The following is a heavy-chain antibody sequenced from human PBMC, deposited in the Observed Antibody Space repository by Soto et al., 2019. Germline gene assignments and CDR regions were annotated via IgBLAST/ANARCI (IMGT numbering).Heavy chain of an antibody. CDR3: AKDASSYGDYAFFDY. D-gene: IGHD4-17*01. CDR2: IKQNGSEK. Sequence: GGSLRLSCAASGFTFSSYWMSWVRQAPGKGLEWVANIKQNGSEKYYVDTVKGRFTISRNNDKNSLYQQMNSLRAEYMAVYYFAKDASSYGDYAFFDYWGQGTLVTVSS. CDR1: GFTFSSYW. J-gene: IGHJ4*02. V-gene: IGHV3-7*05.